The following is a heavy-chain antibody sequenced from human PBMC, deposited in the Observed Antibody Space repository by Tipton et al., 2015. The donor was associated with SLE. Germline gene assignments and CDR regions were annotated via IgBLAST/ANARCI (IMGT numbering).Heavy chain of an antibody. Sequence: TLSLTCTVSGGSISSDGYYWSWIRQHPGKGLEWIGYIYYSGSTYYNPSLKSRVTISVDTSKNQFSLKLSSVTAADTAVYYCARDPAARRGMDVWGQGTTVTVSS. CDR1: GGSISSDGYY. V-gene: IGHV4-31*03. CDR3: ARDPAARRGMDV. J-gene: IGHJ6*02. D-gene: IGHD6-6*01. CDR2: IYYSGST.